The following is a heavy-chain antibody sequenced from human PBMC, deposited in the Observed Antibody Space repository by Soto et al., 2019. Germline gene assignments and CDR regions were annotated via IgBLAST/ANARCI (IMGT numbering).Heavy chain of an antibody. CDR1: GGPIKTGDYY. J-gene: IGHJ4*02. V-gene: IGHV4-30-4*01. CDR3: ARAGFSYGHLLF. D-gene: IGHD3-10*01. Sequence: SETLSLTCNVSGGPIKTGDYYWNWIRQPPGKGLEWIGYVFYSGATNYSPSLKSRAAISMDTSKNQFSLSLTSVTAADTAVYYCARAGFSYGHLLFWGQGIRVTVYS. CDR2: VFYSGAT.